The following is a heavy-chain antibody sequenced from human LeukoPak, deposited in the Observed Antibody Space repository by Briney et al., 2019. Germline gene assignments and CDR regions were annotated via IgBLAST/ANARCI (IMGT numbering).Heavy chain of an antibody. CDR2: IYYSGST. CDR1: GGFISSYY. Sequence: SETLSLTCTVSGGFISSYYWSWIRQPPGKGLEWIGYIYYSGSTNYNPSLKSRVTISVDTSKNQFSLKLSSVTAADTAVYYCARQATPSLPERDTSAYNPFDFRGQGILVTVSS. J-gene: IGHJ4*02. D-gene: IGHD3-22*01. CDR3: ARQATPSLPERDTSAYNPFDF. V-gene: IGHV4-59*08.